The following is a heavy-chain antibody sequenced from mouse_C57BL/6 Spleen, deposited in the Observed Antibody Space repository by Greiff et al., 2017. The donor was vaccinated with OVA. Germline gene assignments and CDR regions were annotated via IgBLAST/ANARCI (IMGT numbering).Heavy chain of an antibody. J-gene: IGHJ3*01. D-gene: IGHD2-2*01. CDR3: ARRGGSEGYGDVGD. Sequence: QVQLQQSGAELVKPGASVKLSCKASGYTFTGYWIAWVKQRPGHGLEWIGAIFPGSGSTNYTEKFKGKATFTADTSSNTAYMELSSLTSEDSAVYYCARRGGSEGYGDVGDWGKGTLVTV. CDR2: IFPGSGST. CDR1: GYTFTGYW. V-gene: IGHV1-9*01.